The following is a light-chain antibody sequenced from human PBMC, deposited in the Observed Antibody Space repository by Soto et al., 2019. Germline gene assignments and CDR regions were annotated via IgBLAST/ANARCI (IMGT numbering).Light chain of an antibody. CDR1: QSVSTN. CDR3: QQYNNWPWT. J-gene: IGKJ1*01. V-gene: IGKV3-15*01. CDR2: GAS. Sequence: EIVMTQSPATLSVSPGGRATLSCRASQSVSTNLAWYQQKPGQATRLLIYGASTRATGIPARFSGSGSGTEFTLIISSLQSEDFAVYYCQQYNNWPWTFGQGTKVEIK.